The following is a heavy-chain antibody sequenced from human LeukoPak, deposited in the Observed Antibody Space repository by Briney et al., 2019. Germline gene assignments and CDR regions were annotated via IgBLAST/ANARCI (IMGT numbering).Heavy chain of an antibody. V-gene: IGHV1-18*01. Sequence: ASVKVSCKASGYTFTSYGISWVRQAPGQGLEWMGCISACSGNTNYAQKLQGRVTMTTDTSTSTAYMELRSLRSDDTAVYYCARSEIVLMVYGGVDYWGQGTLVTVSS. CDR2: ISACSGNT. CDR3: ARSEIVLMVYGGVDY. D-gene: IGHD2-8*01. CDR1: GYTFTSYG. J-gene: IGHJ4*02.